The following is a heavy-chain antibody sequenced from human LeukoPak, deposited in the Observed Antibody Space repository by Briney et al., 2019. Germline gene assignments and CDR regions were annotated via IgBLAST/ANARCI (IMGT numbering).Heavy chain of an antibody. CDR2: LSYTGKT. J-gene: IGHJ4*02. CDR3: SEGYFEPFDH. Sequence: SETLSLTCNVSGVSVSTSHWNWIRHRPGRGLEWIGCLSYTGKTDYNPSLKSRVSISLGSSNNHFSLKLTSVTAADTAVYYCSEGYFEPFDHWGQGILVTVSS. V-gene: IGHV4-59*02. D-gene: IGHD2/OR15-2a*01. CDR1: GVSVSTSH.